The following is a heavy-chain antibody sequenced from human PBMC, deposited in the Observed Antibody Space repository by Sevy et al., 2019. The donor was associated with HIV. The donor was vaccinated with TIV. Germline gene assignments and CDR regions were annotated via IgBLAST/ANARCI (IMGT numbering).Heavy chain of an antibody. D-gene: IGHD4-17*01. CDR2: ISYDGSNK. J-gene: IGHJ5*02. V-gene: IGHV3-30-3*01. CDR3: ARDQHDYAGNIRTGWFDP. CDR1: VVTFSSYA. Sequence: GGSLRLSCAASVVTFSSYAMHWVRQAPGKGLEWVAVISYDGSNKYYADSVKGRFTISRDNSKKTVYLQMNSLRVEDTAVYYCARDQHDYAGNIRTGWFDPWGQGALVTVSS.